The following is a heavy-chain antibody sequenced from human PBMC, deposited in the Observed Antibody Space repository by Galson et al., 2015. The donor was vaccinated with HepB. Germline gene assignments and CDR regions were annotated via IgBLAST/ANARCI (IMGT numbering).Heavy chain of an antibody. CDR2: IKSKTVGGTT. V-gene: IGHV3-15*01. D-gene: IGHD4-17*01. CDR3: TTDPADYGDYNYYYYYMDV. J-gene: IGHJ6*03. CDR1: GFTFSNAW. Sequence: SLRLSCAASGFTFSNAWMSWVRQAPGKGLEWVGRIKSKTVGGTTDYAAPVKGRFTISRDDSKNTLYLQMNSLKSDDTAIYYCTTDPADYGDYNYYYYYMDVWGTGTTVTVSS.